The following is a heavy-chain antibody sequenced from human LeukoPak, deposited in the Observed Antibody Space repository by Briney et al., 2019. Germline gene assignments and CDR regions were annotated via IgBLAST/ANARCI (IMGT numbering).Heavy chain of an antibody. CDR2: IYYSGST. V-gene: IGHV4-59*01. Sequence: SETLSLTCTVSGGSISSYYWSWIRQPPGKGLEWIGCIYYSGSTNYNPSLKSRVTISVDTSKNQFSLKLSSVTAADTAVYYCARSLRSSRITMVRENYYFDYWGQGTLVTVSS. CDR3: ARSLRSSRITMVRENYYFDY. J-gene: IGHJ4*02. D-gene: IGHD3-10*01. CDR1: GGSISSYY.